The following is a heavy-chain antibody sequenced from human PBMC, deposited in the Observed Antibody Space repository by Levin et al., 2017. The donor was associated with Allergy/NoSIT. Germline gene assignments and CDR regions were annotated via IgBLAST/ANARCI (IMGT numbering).Heavy chain of an antibody. J-gene: IGHJ4*02. CDR3: ARDSGYSYGLFDY. CDR1: GFTFSSYA. Sequence: LGESLKISCAASGFTFSSYAMHWVRQAPGKGLEYVSAISSNGGSTYYANSVKGRFTISRDNSKNTLYLQMGSLRAEDMAVYYCARDSGYSYGLFDYWGQGTLVTVSS. D-gene: IGHD5-18*01. CDR2: ISSNGGST. V-gene: IGHV3-64*01.